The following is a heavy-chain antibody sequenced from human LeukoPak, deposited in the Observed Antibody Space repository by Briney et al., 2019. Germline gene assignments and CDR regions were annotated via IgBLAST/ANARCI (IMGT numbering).Heavy chain of an antibody. Sequence: GRSLRLSCAASGFTFSSYGMHWVRQAPGKGLEWVAVISYDGSNKYYADSVKGRFTISRDNSKNTLYLQTNSLRAEDTAVYYCAKGVRWLQFYFDYWGQGTLVTVSP. CDR2: ISYDGSNK. CDR3: AKGVRWLQFYFDY. V-gene: IGHV3-30*18. J-gene: IGHJ4*02. CDR1: GFTFSSYG. D-gene: IGHD5-24*01.